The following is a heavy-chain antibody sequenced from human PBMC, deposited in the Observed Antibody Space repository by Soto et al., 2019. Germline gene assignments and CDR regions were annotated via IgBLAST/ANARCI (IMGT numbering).Heavy chain of an antibody. J-gene: IGHJ6*02. CDR1: GGTFSSYA. V-gene: IGHV1-69*06. Sequence: QVQLVQSGAEVKKPGSSVKVSCKASGGTFSSYAISWVRQAPGQGLEWMGGIIPIFGTANYAQKFQGRVTINADKATSTAYIELSSLRSEETAVYYCARESPQPDILSTIYYYGMDVWGQGTTVTVSS. D-gene: IGHD5-12*01. CDR2: IIPIFGTA. CDR3: ARESPQPDILSTIYYYGMDV.